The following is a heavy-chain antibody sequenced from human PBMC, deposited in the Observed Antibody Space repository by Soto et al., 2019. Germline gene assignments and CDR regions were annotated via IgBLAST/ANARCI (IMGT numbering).Heavy chain of an antibody. CDR2: INAGNGNT. Sequence: QVQLVQSGAEVKKPGASVKVSCKASGYTFTSYPMHWVRQAPGQRLEWMGWINAGNGNTKHSQKFQGRVTITRDTSASTAYMELSSLRSEDTAVSYCARVYSGYDLDDAFDIWGQGTMVTVSS. V-gene: IGHV1-3*01. D-gene: IGHD5-12*01. J-gene: IGHJ3*02. CDR1: GYTFTSYP. CDR3: ARVYSGYDLDDAFDI.